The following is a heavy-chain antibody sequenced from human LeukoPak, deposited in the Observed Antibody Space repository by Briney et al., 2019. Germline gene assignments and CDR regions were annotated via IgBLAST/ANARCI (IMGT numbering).Heavy chain of an antibody. J-gene: IGHJ3*01. CDR3: ARMEVA. CDR2: ISSDGITT. CDR1: GFTFSISW. Sequence: GGSLRLPCAASGFTFSISWIQWVRQVPGKGLVWVSRISSDGITTNYADSVKGRFTISRDNAKNTVYLQMNSLRAEDTAVYYCARMEVAWGQGTIVTVSS. V-gene: IGHV3-74*01. D-gene: IGHD3-3*01.